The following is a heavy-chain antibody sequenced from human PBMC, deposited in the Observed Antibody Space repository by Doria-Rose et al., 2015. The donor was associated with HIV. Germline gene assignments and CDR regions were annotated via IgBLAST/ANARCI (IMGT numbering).Heavy chain of an antibody. V-gene: IGHV2-26*01. Sequence: SGPVLVKPTETLTLTCIVSGVSLSSPGMGVSWIRQPPGKALEWLANIVSDDERSYKTSLKSRLTISRGTSKSQVVLTTTDMDPVDTATYYCARIKSSRWYHKYYFDFWGQGTLVIVSA. J-gene: IGHJ4*02. D-gene: IGHD6-13*01. CDR1: GVSLSSPGMG. CDR2: IVSDDER. CDR3: ARIKSSRWYHKYYFDF.